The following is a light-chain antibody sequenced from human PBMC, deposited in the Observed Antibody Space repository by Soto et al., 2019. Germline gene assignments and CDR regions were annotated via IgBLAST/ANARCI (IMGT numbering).Light chain of an antibody. Sequence: EIVLTQSPATLSLSPGERATLSFRASQSVTDNYLAWYQQKPGQAPRLVISGASSRTSGIPDRFSASGSGTDFTLTISRLEPEDFAVYFCQQYDNWPITFGQGTRLEIK. V-gene: IGKV3-20*01. CDR3: QQYDNWPIT. J-gene: IGKJ5*01. CDR2: GAS. CDR1: QSVTDNY.